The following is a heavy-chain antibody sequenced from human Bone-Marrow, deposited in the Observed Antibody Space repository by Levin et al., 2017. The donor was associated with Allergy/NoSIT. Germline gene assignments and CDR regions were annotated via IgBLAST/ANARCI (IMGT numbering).Heavy chain of an antibody. CDR2: IHYSGST. CDR1: GGPISSSSDH. D-gene: IGHD4-23*01. Sequence: RSQTLSLTCTVYGGPISSSSDHWGWIRQPPGKGLEWIGSIHYSGSTNYNPSLKSRVTISLDTSKNQFSLRLNSVTAADTAVYFCTSDGGKGGNADYWGQGTLITVSS. J-gene: IGHJ4*02. CDR3: TSDGGKGGNADY. V-gene: IGHV4-39*07.